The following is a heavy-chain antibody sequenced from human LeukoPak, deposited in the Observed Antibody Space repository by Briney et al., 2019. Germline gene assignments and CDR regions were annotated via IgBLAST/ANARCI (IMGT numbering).Heavy chain of an antibody. Sequence: PGGSLRLPCAASGFTFSSYGMHWVRQAPGKGLEWVAFIRYDGSNNYYADSVKGRFTISRDNSKNTLYLQMNSLRSDDTAVYYCARDKSGNSGWYSYFDYWGQGTLVTVSS. CDR1: GFTFSSYG. V-gene: IGHV3-30*02. D-gene: IGHD6-19*01. CDR2: IRYDGSNN. CDR3: ARDKSGNSGWYSYFDY. J-gene: IGHJ4*02.